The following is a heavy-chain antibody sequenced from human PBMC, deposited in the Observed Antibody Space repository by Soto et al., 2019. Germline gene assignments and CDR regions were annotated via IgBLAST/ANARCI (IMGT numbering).Heavy chain of an antibody. D-gene: IGHD2-2*01. CDR2: IYYTGST. Sequence: PSETLSLTCTVSGGSINNGAYLWSWIRQHPGKGLEWIGYIYYTGSTYYNPSLKSRVTISVDTSKNQFSLKLSSVTAADTAVYYCARGYCISTSCYLDEDYYYGMDVWGQGTTVTVSS. CDR1: GGSINNGAYL. J-gene: IGHJ6*02. V-gene: IGHV4-31*03. CDR3: ARGYCISTSCYLDEDYYYGMDV.